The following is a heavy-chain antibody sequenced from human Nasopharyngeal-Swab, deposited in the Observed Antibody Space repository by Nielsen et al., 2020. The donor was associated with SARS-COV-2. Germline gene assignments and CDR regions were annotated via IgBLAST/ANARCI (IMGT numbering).Heavy chain of an antibody. Sequence: GESLKISCVASGFTFSRWPMHWVRQAPGKGLESVSAISGDGADTYYTDSVRGRFTISRDNSKDTLYLPMGSLRVEDMAVYYCAKETQGVHDYWGQGTLVTVSS. D-gene: IGHD2-8*01. CDR2: ISGDGADT. J-gene: IGHJ4*02. CDR3: AKETQGVHDY. V-gene: IGHV3-64*02. CDR1: GFTFSRWP.